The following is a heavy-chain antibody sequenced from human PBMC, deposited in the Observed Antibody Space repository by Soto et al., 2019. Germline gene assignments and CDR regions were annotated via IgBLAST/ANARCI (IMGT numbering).Heavy chain of an antibody. V-gene: IGHV3-23*01. CDR2: ISGSGADT. D-gene: IGHD3-3*01. CDR3: AKDWGSSTIFGSFDF. CDR1: GFTFSSYA. J-gene: IGHJ4*02. Sequence: EVQLLESGGGLVQPGGSLRLSCAASGFTFSSYAMSWVRQAPGKGLEWVSAISGSGADTYYADSVKGRFTVSRDNSRNTLYLQMNRLRAEDTAVYYCAKDWGSSTIFGSFDFWGQGTLVTVSS.